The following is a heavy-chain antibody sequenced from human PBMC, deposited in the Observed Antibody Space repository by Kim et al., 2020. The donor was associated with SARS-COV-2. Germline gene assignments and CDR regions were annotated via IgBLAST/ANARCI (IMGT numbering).Heavy chain of an antibody. V-gene: IGHV3-64D*08. J-gene: IGHJ4*02. CDR3: GLAAY. CDR2: ISNDGGRT. CDR1: GFNFTKFA. Sequence: GGSLRLSCSTSGFNFTKFAMHWVRQAPGKGLECVSGISNDGGRTKYADSVMGRFSISRDNSKKTLYLQMTGLRSEDTGVYYCGLAAYWGQGTLVIVSS. D-gene: IGHD6-25*01.